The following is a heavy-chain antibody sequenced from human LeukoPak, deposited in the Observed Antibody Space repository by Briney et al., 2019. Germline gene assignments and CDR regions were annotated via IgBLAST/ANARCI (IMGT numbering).Heavy chain of an antibody. J-gene: IGHJ5*02. CDR1: GGSISSGDYY. CDR3: AASAGVTGVNWFDP. CDR2: IYYSGST. D-gene: IGHD1-14*01. V-gene: IGHV4-61*08. Sequence: SETLSLTCTVSGGSISSGDYYWSWIRQPPGKGLEWIGYIYYSGSTNYNPSLKSRVTISVDTSKNQFSLKLSSVTAADTAVYYCAASAGVTGVNWFDPWGQGTLVTVSS.